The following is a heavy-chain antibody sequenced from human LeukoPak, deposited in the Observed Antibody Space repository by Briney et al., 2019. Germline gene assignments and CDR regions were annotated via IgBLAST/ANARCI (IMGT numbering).Heavy chain of an antibody. V-gene: IGHV3-30*02. J-gene: IGHJ4*02. CDR3: AKESGWYTQHFDY. Sequence: GGSLRLSCAASGFTFSSYGMHWVRQAPGKGLEWVAFIRYDGSNKYYADSVKGRFTISRDNSKNTLYLQMNSLRAEDTAVYYCAKESGWYTQHFDYWGQGTLVTVSS. D-gene: IGHD6-19*01. CDR1: GFTFSSYG. CDR2: IRYDGSNK.